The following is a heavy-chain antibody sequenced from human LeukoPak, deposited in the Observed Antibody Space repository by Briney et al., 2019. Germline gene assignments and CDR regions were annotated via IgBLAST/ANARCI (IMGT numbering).Heavy chain of an antibody. CDR2: INHRGST. V-gene: IGHV4-34*01. J-gene: IGHJ4*02. CDR3: ARGDILTGYSY. Sequence: SETLSLTCAVSGGSFRGYYWSWIRQPPGKGLEWIGEINHRGSTKYNPSLKSGVTISVGTSKNQFSLNLRSATAADTAVYYCARGDILTGYSYWGQGTLVTVSS. CDR1: GGSFRGYY. D-gene: IGHD3-9*01.